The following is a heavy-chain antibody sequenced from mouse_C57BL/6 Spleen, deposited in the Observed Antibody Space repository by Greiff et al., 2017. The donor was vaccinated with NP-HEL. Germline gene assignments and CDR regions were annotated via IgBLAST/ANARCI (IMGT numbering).Heavy chain of an antibody. CDR2: INPSSGYT. D-gene: IGHD1-1*01. CDR3: ARSVTTVVAGDAMDY. Sequence: LVESGAELAKPGASVKLSCKASGYTFTSYWMHWVKQRPGQGLEWIGYINPSSGYTKYNQKFKDKATLTADKSSSTAYMQLSSLTYEDSAVYYCARSVTTVVAGDAMDYWGQGTSVTVSS. J-gene: IGHJ4*01. V-gene: IGHV1-7*01. CDR1: GYTFTSYW.